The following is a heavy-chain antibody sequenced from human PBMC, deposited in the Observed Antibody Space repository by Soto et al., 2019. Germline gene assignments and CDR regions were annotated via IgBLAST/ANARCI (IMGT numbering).Heavy chain of an antibody. CDR3: ARVDWNDGALLDY. CDR2: ISSSSSYT. D-gene: IGHD1-1*01. J-gene: IGHJ4*02. Sequence: GGSLRLSCAASGFTFSDYYMSWIRQAPGKGLEWVSYISSSSSYTNYADSVKGRFTISRDNAKNSLYLQMNSLRAEDTAVYYCARVDWNDGALLDYWGQGTLVTVSS. CDR1: GFTFSDYY. V-gene: IGHV3-11*06.